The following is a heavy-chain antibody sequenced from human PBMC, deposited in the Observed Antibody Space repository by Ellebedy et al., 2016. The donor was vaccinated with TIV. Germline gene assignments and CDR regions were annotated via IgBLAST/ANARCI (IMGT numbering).Heavy chain of an antibody. D-gene: IGHD1-26*01. V-gene: IGHV4-31*03. CDR2: IYYSGET. CDR1: GDSISRGGYY. Sequence: MPSETLSLTCTVSGDSISRGGYYRGWIRQHPGKGLEWIGSIYYSGETFYNPSLKSSATVSSAKSMNRFSLRLTSVTAADTAVYYCARLRVGASMPTDYWGPGTLVTVSS. CDR3: ARLRVGASMPTDY. J-gene: IGHJ4*01.